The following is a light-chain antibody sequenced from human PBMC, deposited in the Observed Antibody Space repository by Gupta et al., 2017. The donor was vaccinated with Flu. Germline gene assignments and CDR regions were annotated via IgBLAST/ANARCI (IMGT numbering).Light chain of an antibody. V-gene: IGKV1-5*03. CDR2: KAS. CDR3: QRYNTYSWT. CDR1: QSISSW. Sequence: DFQMTQSPSTLSASVGDRVTITCRASQSISSWLAWYQQKPGKAPKLLIYKASNLESGVPSRFSGSGSGTEFTLTISSLQPDDFATYYCQRYNTYSWTFGQGTKVEIK. J-gene: IGKJ1*01.